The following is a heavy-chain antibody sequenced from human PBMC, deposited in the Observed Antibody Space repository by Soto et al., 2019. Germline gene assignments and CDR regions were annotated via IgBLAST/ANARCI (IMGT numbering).Heavy chain of an antibody. CDR2: IYYSGST. CDR1: GGSISSYY. V-gene: IGHV4-59*01. D-gene: IGHD3-10*01. Sequence: QVQLQESGPGLVKPSETLSLTCTVSGGSISSYYWSWIRQPPGKGLEWIGYIYYSGSTNYNPSLKSRVTMSVATSRNRFPLKLSSVTAAATAVYYCARALWFGVDEWGQGTLVTVSS. CDR3: ARALWFGVDE. J-gene: IGHJ4*02.